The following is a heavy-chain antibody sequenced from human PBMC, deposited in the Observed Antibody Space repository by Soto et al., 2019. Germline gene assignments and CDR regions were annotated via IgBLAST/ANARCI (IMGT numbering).Heavy chain of an antibody. CDR1: GYTFTSYD. Sequence: ASVKVSCKASGYTFTSYDINWVRQATGQGLEWMGWMNPNSGNTGYAQKFQGRVTMTRNTSISTAYMELSSLRSEDTAVYYCGRTTTYYYFCCGYYWGGYYYYYMDVWGKGTTVTVSS. D-gene: IGHD3-3*01. J-gene: IGHJ6*03. V-gene: IGHV1-8*01. CDR2: MNPNSGNT. CDR3: GRTTTYYYFCCGYYWGGYYYYYMDV.